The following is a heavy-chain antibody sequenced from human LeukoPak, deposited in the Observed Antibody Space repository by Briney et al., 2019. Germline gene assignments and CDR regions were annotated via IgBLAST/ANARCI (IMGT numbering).Heavy chain of an antibody. CDR1: GFTFSSYE. V-gene: IGHV3-48*03. CDR3: ARDSSWDPYYYYYMDV. D-gene: IGHD1-26*01. Sequence: GGSLRLSCAASGFTFSSYEMNWVRQAPGKGLEWVSYISSSGSTIYYADSVKGRFTISRDNAKNSLYLQMNSLRAEDTAVYYCARDSSWDPYYYYYMDVWGKGTTVTVSS. CDR2: ISSSGSTI. J-gene: IGHJ6*03.